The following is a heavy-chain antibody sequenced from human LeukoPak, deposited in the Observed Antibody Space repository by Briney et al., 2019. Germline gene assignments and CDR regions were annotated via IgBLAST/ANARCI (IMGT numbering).Heavy chain of an antibody. Sequence: SETLSLTCTVSGGSISSYYWSWIRQPPGKGLGWIGYIYTSGSTNYNPSLKSRVTISVDTSKNQFSLKLSSVTAADTAVYYCARGATTVTSWGQGTLVTVSS. CDR3: ARGATTVTS. V-gene: IGHV4-4*09. CDR1: GGSISSYY. J-gene: IGHJ4*02. D-gene: IGHD4-11*01. CDR2: IYTSGST.